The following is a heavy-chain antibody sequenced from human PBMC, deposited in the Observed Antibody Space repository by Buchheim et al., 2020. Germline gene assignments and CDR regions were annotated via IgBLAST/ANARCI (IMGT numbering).Heavy chain of an antibody. J-gene: IGHJ6*02. CDR1: GFKFDSYA. V-gene: IGHV3-23*01. D-gene: IGHD2-21*01. CDR2: ITGSGTDT. CDR3: ARDGQAIPLDV. Sequence: VQVLESGGGVAQRGGSLRLSCIMSGFKFDSYALGWVRQAPGKGLEWVSHITGSGTDTIYADSVKGRFNISRDNSKNTLYLQMNSLRAEDTAVYYCARDGQAIPLDVWGQGTT.